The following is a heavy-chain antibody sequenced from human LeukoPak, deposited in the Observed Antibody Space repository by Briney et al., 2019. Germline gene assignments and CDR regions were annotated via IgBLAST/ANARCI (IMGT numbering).Heavy chain of an antibody. Sequence: PGGSLRLSCAASGFTFSSYAMSWVRQAPGKGLEWVSAISGSGGSTYYADSVKGRFTISRDNSKNTLYLQMNSLRAEDTAVYYCAKDGKSSGWSGYYFDYWGQGTLVTVSS. CDR3: AKDGKSSGWSGYYFDY. D-gene: IGHD6-19*01. V-gene: IGHV3-23*01. J-gene: IGHJ4*02. CDR2: ISGSGGST. CDR1: GFTFSSYA.